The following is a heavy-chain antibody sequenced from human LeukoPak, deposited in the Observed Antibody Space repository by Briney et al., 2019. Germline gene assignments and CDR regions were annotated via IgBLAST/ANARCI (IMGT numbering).Heavy chain of an antibody. J-gene: IGHJ4*02. CDR2: ISYDGSNK. D-gene: IGHD2/OR15-2a*01. CDR1: GFTFSSYA. CDR3: TTDAYCDATTCERPHDY. V-gene: IGHV3-30-3*01. Sequence: GRSLRLSCAASGFTFSSYAMHWVRQAPGKGLEWVAVISYDGSNKYYADSVKGRFTISRDNSKNTLYLQMNSLKTDDTAIYYCTTDAYCDATTCERPHDYWGRGTLVTVSA.